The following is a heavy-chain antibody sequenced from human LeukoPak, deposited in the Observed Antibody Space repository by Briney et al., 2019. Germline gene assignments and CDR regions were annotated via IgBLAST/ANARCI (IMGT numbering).Heavy chain of an antibody. J-gene: IGHJ3*02. CDR2: IYYSGST. V-gene: IGHV4-59*01. CDR1: GGSISSYY. CDR3: ARDRYGDRDAFDI. D-gene: IGHD4-17*01. Sequence: SETLSLTCTVSGGSISSYYWSWIRQPPGKGLEWIGYIYYSGSTNYNPSLKSRVTISVDTSKNQFSLKLSSVTAADTAVYYCARDRYGDRDAFDIWGQGTMVTVSS.